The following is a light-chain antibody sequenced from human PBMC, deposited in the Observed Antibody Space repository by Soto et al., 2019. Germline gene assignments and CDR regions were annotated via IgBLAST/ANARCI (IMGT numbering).Light chain of an antibody. Sequence: EIVLTQSPGTLSLSPGERATLSCRASQSVSNTYLAWYQQKPGQAPRLLVYSASTRATGIPDRFSGSGSGTDFTLTISRLEPEDFAVYYCQYPGTFGPGTKVDIK. J-gene: IGKJ3*01. CDR3: QYPGT. V-gene: IGKV3-20*01. CDR1: QSVSNTY. CDR2: SAS.